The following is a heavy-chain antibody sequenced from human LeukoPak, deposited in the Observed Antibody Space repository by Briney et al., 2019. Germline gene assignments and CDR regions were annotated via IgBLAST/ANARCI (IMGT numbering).Heavy chain of an antibody. J-gene: IGHJ4*02. CDR2: ISSSGAST. CDR1: GFTFSDYA. CDR3: AKDRNVIGNRADY. V-gene: IGHV3-23*01. D-gene: IGHD2-21*01. Sequence: PGGSLRLSCAASGFTFSDYAVSWVRQAPGKGLEWVSAISSSGASTYYADSVKGRFTISRDNSKTTLYLQMDSLRAEDTAVYYCAKDRNVIGNRADYWGQGALVTVSS.